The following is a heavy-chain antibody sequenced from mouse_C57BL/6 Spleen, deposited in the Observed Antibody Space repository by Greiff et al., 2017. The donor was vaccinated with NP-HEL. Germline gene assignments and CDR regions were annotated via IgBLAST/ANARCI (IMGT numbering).Heavy chain of an antibody. V-gene: IGHV5-6*01. CDR3: ARQGYGSFDY. CDR1: GFTFSSYG. Sequence: EVQGVESGGDLVKPGGSLKLSCAASGFTFSSYGMSWVRQTPDKRLEWVATISSGGSYTYYPDSVKGRFTISRDNAKNTLYLQMSSLKSEDTAMYYCARQGYGSFDYWGQGTTLTVSS. CDR2: ISSGGSYT. D-gene: IGHD2-10*02. J-gene: IGHJ2*01.